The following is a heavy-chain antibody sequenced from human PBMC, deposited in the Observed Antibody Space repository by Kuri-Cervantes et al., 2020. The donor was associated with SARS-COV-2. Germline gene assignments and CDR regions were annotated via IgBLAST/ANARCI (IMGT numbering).Heavy chain of an antibody. CDR3: ARGSATTVKMRDAFDF. V-gene: IGHV1-2*02. Sequence: ASVKVSCKASGYTFTGYYMHWVRQAPGQGLEWMGWINPNSGGTNYAQKFQGRVTMTRDTSISTAYMELSSPRSEDTAVYYCARGSATTVKMRDAFDFWGQGTLVTVSS. D-gene: IGHD4-11*01. CDR1: GYTFTGYY. CDR2: INPNSGGT. J-gene: IGHJ3*01.